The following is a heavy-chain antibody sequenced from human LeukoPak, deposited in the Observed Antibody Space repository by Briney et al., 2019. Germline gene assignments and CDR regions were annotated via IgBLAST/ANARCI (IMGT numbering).Heavy chain of an antibody. CDR3: ARRRRGYSYGYFPDP. Sequence: SETLSLTCAVSGGSISSGGYSWSWIRQPPGKGLEWIGYIYHSGSTNYNPTLKSRVTISVDTSKNQFSLKLSSVTAADTAVYYCARRRRGYSYGYFPDPWGQGTLVTVSS. D-gene: IGHD5-18*01. CDR1: GGSISSGGYS. CDR2: IYHSGST. J-gene: IGHJ5*02. V-gene: IGHV4-30-2*01.